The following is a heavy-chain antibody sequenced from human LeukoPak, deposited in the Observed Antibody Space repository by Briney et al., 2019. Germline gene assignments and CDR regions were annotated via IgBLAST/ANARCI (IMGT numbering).Heavy chain of an antibody. CDR3: ASYGFCSGGSCYPWD. D-gene: IGHD2-15*01. J-gene: IGHJ4*02. CDR1: GGSISSYY. CDR2: IYYSGST. V-gene: IGHV4-59*08. Sequence: SETLSLTCTVSGGSISSYYWSWIRQPPGKGLEWIGYIYYSGSTNYNPSLKSRVTISVDTSKNQFSLKLSSVTAADTAVYYCASYGFCSGGSCYPWDWVQGTLVTVSS.